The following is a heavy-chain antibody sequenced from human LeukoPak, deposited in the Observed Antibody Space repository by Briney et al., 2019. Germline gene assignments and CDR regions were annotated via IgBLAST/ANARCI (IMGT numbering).Heavy chain of an antibody. CDR1: GFTFSSYS. Sequence: PGGSLRLSCAASGFTFSSYSMNWVRQAPGKGLEWVSSISSSSSYIYYADSVKGRFTISRDNAKNSLYLQMNSLRAEDTAVYYCARDGSGYCSSTSCYGVGTFDIWGQGTMVTVSS. CDR3: ARDGSGYCSSTSCYGVGTFDI. CDR2: ISSSSSYI. V-gene: IGHV3-21*01. J-gene: IGHJ3*02. D-gene: IGHD2-2*01.